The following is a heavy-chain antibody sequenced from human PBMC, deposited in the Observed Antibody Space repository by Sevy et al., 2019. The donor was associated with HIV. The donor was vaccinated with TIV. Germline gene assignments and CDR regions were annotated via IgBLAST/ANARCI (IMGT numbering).Heavy chain of an antibody. Sequence: GGSLRLSCAASGFTFTSYAMSWVRQAPGKGLEWVSAISGSGGRTYYADSVKGRFTISRDNSKNTLNLQMNSLRAEDTAIYYCAQPTSYVYGSSCVPLPSSRNDYWGQGTLVTVSS. CDR3: AQPTSYVYGSSCVPLPSSRNDY. V-gene: IGHV3-23*01. CDR1: GFTFTSYA. J-gene: IGHJ4*02. D-gene: IGHD3-10*01. CDR2: ISGSGGRT.